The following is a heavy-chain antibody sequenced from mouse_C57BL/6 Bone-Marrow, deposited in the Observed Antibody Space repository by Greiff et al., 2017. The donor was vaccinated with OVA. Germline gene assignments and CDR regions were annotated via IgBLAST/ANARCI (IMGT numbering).Heavy chain of an antibody. D-gene: IGHD1-1*01. CDR1: GYAFSSSW. CDR3: AIYYYGSSWYFDV. CDR2: IYPGDGDT. J-gene: IGHJ1*03. Sequence: LVESGPELVKPGASVKISCKASGYAFSSSWMNWVKQRPGKGLEWIGRIYPGDGDTNYNGKFKGKATLTADKSSSTAYMQLSSLTSEDSAVYFCAIYYYGSSWYFDVWGTGTTVTVSS. V-gene: IGHV1-82*01.